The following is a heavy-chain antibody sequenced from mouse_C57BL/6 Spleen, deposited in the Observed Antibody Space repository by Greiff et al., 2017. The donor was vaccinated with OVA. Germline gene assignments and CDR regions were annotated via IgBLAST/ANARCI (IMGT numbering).Heavy chain of an antibody. V-gene: IGHV2-6-1*01. CDR3: ARHPHYGSSFYAMDY. CDR2: IWSDGST. D-gene: IGHD1-1*01. Sequence: VMLVESGPGLVAPSQSLSITCTVSGFSLTSYGVHWVRQPPGKGLEWLVVIWSDGSTTYNSALKSRLSISKDNSKSQVFLKMNSLQTDDTAMYYCARHPHYGSSFYAMDYWGQGTSVTVSS. CDR1: GFSLTSYG. J-gene: IGHJ4*01.